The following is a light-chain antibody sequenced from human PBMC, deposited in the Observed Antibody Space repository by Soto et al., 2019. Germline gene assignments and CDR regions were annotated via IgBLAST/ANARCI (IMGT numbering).Light chain of an antibody. Sequence: DIQLTQSPSFLSASVGDRVTITCRASQGISSYLAWYQQKPGKAPKLLIYAASTLQSGVPPRFSGSGSGTEFTRTISSLQPEDFATYYWQQLNSYSWTFGQGTKVEIK. CDR2: AAS. V-gene: IGKV1-9*01. J-gene: IGKJ1*01. CDR3: QQLNSYSWT. CDR1: QGISSY.